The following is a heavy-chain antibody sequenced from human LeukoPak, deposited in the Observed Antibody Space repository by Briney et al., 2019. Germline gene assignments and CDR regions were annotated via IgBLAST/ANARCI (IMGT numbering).Heavy chain of an antibody. CDR1: GFSFNNYA. J-gene: IGHJ4*02. D-gene: IGHD4-23*01. Sequence: GGSLRLSCAASGFSFNNYAMSWVRQAPGKGLQWVSAISTTGGSTYYADSVKGRFTISRDNSKNTLSLQMDSLRVEDTAVYYCAKDWTTVVTPKGYYFDSWGKGTLVTVSS. CDR2: ISTTGGST. CDR3: AKDWTTVVTPKGYYFDS. V-gene: IGHV3-23*01.